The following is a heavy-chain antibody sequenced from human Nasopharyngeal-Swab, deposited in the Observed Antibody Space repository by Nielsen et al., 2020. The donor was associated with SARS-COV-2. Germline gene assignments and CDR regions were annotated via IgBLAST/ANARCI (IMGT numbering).Heavy chain of an antibody. D-gene: IGHD1-1*01. CDR2: INHSGTT. Sequence: SETLSLTCGVYGGSLSGHYWRWIRQPPGKGLEWIGEINHSGTTNYKPSLKSRVTISVDTSKNQFSLKVRSVSAADTAIYFCARGRGGQQLVRTYYYYGLDVWGQGTTVTVSS. V-gene: IGHV4-34*01. CDR1: GGSLSGHY. CDR3: ARGRGGQQLVRTYYYYGLDV. J-gene: IGHJ6*02.